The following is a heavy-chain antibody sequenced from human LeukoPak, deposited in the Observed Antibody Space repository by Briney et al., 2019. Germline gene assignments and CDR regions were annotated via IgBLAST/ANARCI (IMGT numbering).Heavy chain of an antibody. CDR3: ARVPSDILTGYYFDY. D-gene: IGHD3-9*01. V-gene: IGHV1-18*01. CDR2: ISAYNGNT. J-gene: IGHJ4*02. Sequence: ASVKGSCKSSGYTFTSYGISWVRQAPGQGLEWMGWISAYNGNTNYAQKLQGRVTMTTDTSTSTAYMELRSLRSDDTAVYYCARVPSDILTGYYFDYWGQGTLVTVSS. CDR1: GYTFTSYG.